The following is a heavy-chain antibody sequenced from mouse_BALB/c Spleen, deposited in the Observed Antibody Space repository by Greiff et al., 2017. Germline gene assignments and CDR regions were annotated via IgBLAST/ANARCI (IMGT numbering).Heavy chain of an antibody. Sequence: EVKLVESGGGLVQPGGSRKLSCAASGFTFSSFGMHWVRQAPEKGLEWVAYISSGSSTIYYADTVKGRFTISRDNPKNTLFLQMTSLRSEDTAMYYCARDGWYYRYDYWYFDVWGAGTTVTVSS. D-gene: IGHD2-14*01. CDR3: ARDGWYYRYDYWYFDV. V-gene: IGHV5-17*02. CDR1: GFTFSSFG. J-gene: IGHJ1*01. CDR2: ISSGSSTI.